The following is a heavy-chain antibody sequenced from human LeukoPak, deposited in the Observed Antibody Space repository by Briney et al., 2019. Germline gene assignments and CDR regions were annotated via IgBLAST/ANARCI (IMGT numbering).Heavy chain of an antibody. CDR3: AREPEPAITMVRGEVFDI. CDR1: GGTFSSYV. Sequence: SVKVSCKASGGTFSSYVISWVRQAPGQGLEWMGGIIPGFGTANYAQKFQGTVTITAGVSATTVYMVLNSLRSEDTAVYYCAREPEPAITMVRGEVFDIWGQGTMVIVSS. CDR2: IIPGFGTA. V-gene: IGHV1-69*13. J-gene: IGHJ3*02. D-gene: IGHD3-10*01.